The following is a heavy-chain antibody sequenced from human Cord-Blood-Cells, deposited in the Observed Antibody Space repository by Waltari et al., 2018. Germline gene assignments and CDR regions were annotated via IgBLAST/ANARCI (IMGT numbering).Heavy chain of an antibody. V-gene: IGHV1-69*01. J-gene: IGHJ4*02. CDR1: GGTFSSYA. D-gene: IGHD4-17*01. CDR2: IIPIFGTA. Sequence: QVQLVQSGAEVKKPGPSVKVSCKASGGTFSSYAISWVRRAPGQGLEWMGGIIPIFGTANYAQNFQVRVTITADESTSTAYMGLSSLRSEDTAVYYCARDDYGGNYYFDYWGQGILVTVSS. CDR3: ARDDYGGNYYFDY.